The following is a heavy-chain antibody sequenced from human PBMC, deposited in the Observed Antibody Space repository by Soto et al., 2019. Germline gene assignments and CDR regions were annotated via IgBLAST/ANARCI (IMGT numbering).Heavy chain of an antibody. CDR3: AKDTGGSSSAFDAFDI. Sequence: GGSLRLSCAASGFTFSSYAMSWVRQAPGKGLEWVSAISGSGGSTYYADSVKGRFTISRDNSKNTLYLQMNSLRAEDTAVYYCAKDTGGSSSAFDAFDIWGQGTMVTVSS. CDR2: ISGSGGST. J-gene: IGHJ3*02. CDR1: GFTFSSYA. V-gene: IGHV3-23*01. D-gene: IGHD2-15*01.